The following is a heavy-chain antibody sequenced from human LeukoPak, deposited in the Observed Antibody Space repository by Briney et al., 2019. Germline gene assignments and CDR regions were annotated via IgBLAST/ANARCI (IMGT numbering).Heavy chain of an antibody. J-gene: IGHJ4*02. V-gene: IGHV4/OR15-8*02. CDR3: ATRHHSRTYMVPLDS. Sequence: SSETLSLTCAVYGVSISSDNWWTWVRQPPGKGLEWIGETHRSGDTKYNPSLNGRVTISMDNSKNQLSLNLISVTAADTAIYFCATRHHSRTYMVPLDSWGQGTLVTVSS. CDR1: GVSISSDNW. D-gene: IGHD3-10*01. CDR2: THRSGDT.